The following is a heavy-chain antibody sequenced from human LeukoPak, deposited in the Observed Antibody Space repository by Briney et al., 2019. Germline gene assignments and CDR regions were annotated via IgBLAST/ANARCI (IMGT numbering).Heavy chain of an antibody. CDR1: GGSISSYY. J-gene: IGHJ3*02. D-gene: IGHD3-22*01. CDR2: VYYSGST. CDR3: ARGPYSYDSSGAFDI. Sequence: KPSETLSLTCTVSGGSISSYYWSWIRQPPGKGLEWIGYVYYSGSTYYNPSLKSRVTISVDTSKNQFSLKLSSVTAADTAVYYCARGPYSYDSSGAFDIWGQGTMVTVSS. V-gene: IGHV4-59*04.